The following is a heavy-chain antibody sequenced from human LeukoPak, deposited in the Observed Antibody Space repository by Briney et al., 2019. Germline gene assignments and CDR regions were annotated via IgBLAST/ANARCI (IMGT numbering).Heavy chain of an antibody. CDR3: ARGRGYSYSWFDP. CDR2: INPNSGVT. Sequence: ASVKVSCKASEYTFVGHYMHWVRQAPGQGLEWMGWINPNSGVTTYAQKFQGRVTMTRDTSISTAYMELGRLSSDDTAVYYCARGRGYSYSWFDPWGQGTLVTVSS. D-gene: IGHD5-18*01. J-gene: IGHJ5*02. V-gene: IGHV1-2*02. CDR1: EYTFVGHY.